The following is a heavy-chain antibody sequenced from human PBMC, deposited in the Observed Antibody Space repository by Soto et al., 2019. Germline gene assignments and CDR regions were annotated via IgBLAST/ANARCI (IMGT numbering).Heavy chain of an antibody. CDR1: VWSFISYQ. V-gene: IGHV4-34*01. CDR3: ARGWRFEH. Sequence: SETLSLTCSFRVWSFISYQWSWILQTPVHGLEWIVEINHSGTTNYNPSLKSRITMSVDTSKKEFSLKLTSVTAADTAVYYCARGWRFEHWGKGHLVTVSS. D-gene: IGHD3-3*01. J-gene: IGHJ5*02. CDR2: INHSGTT.